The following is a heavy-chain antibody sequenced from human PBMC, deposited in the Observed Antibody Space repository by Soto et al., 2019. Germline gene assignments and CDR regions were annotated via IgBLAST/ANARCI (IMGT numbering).Heavy chain of an antibody. CDR1: GGTFSSYT. J-gene: IGHJ4*02. Sequence: QVQLVQSGAEVKKPGSSVKVSCKASGGTFSSYTISWVRQAPGQGLEWMGRIIPILGIANYAQKFQGRVTITADKSTSTAYMELSSLRSEDTAVHYCDLWFGEPFDYWGQGTLVTVSS. V-gene: IGHV1-69*02. CDR3: DLWFGEPFDY. CDR2: IIPILGIA. D-gene: IGHD3-10*01.